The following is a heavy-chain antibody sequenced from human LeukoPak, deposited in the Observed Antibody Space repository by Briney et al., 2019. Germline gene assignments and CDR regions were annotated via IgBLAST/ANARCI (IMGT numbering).Heavy chain of an antibody. J-gene: IGHJ5*02. D-gene: IGHD6-19*01. CDR2: ISAYNGNT. V-gene: IGHV1-18*01. CDR1: GYTFTSYG. Sequence: ASVKVSCKASGYTFTSYGISWVRQAPGQGLEWMGWISAYNGNTNYAQKFQGRVTMTRDTSISTAYMELSRLRSDDTAVYYCARDLDSSGWYSPLNWFDPWGQGTLVTVSS. CDR3: ARDLDSSGWYSPLNWFDP.